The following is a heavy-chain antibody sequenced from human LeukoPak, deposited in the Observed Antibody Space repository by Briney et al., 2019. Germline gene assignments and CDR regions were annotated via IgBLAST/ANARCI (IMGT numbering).Heavy chain of an antibody. V-gene: IGHV1-2*02. CDR3: ARFSSSSWYSDYGEQTSGRDY. CDR1: GYTFTGYY. D-gene: IGHD6-13*01. Sequence: GASVKVSCKASGYTFTGYYMHWVRQAPGQGLEWMGWINPNSGGTNYAQKFQGRVTMTRDTSISTAYMELSRLRSDDTAVYYCARFSSSSWYSDYGEQTSGRDYWGQGTLVTVSS. CDR2: INPNSGGT. J-gene: IGHJ4*02.